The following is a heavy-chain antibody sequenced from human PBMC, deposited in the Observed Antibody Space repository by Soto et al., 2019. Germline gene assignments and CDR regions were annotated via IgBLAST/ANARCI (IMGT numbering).Heavy chain of an antibody. J-gene: IGHJ3*02. CDR3: ARGILATTYYYDSSGYYFDI. CDR2: IIPIFGTA. Sequence: GASVKVSCKASGGTFSSYAISWVRQAPGQGLEWMGGIIPIFGTANYAQKFQGRVTITADESTSTAYMELSSLRSEDTAVYYCARGILATTYYYDSSGYYFDIWGQGTMVTVS. D-gene: IGHD3-22*01. V-gene: IGHV1-69*13. CDR1: GGTFSSYA.